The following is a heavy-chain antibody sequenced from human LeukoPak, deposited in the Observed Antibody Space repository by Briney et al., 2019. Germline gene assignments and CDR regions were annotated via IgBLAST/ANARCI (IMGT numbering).Heavy chain of an antibody. CDR1: GFTFSSYG. Sequence: GGSLRLSCAASGFTFSSYGMHWGRQAPGKGLEWVAFIRYDGSNKYYADSVKGRFTISRDNSKNTLYLQMTSLRAEDTAVYYCAKDSKHYYGSGRYSYYMDVWGKGTTVTISS. D-gene: IGHD3-10*01. CDR3: AKDSKHYYGSGRYSYYMDV. V-gene: IGHV3-30*02. J-gene: IGHJ6*03. CDR2: IRYDGSNK.